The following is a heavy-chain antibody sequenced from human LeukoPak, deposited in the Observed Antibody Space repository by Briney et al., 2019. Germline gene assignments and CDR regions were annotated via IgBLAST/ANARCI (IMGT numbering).Heavy chain of an antibody. D-gene: IGHD1-26*01. J-gene: IGHJ4*02. V-gene: IGHV4-59*08. CDR3: ARHGSRAYVGATRY. CDR2: IYYSGST. Sequence: SSETLSLTCTVSGGSISSYYWNWIRQPPGKGLEWLGYIYYSGSTYYNPSLKSRVTISVDTSKNQFSLKLSSVTAADTAVYYCARHGSRAYVGATRYWGQGTLVTVSS. CDR1: GGSISSYY.